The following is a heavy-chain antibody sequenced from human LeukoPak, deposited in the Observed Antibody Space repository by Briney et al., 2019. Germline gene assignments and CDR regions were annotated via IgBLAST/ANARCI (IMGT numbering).Heavy chain of an antibody. CDR3: ARVLPLGAAAHPDERRKTDNWFDP. V-gene: IGHV4-4*07. CDR2: IYTSGST. J-gene: IGHJ5*02. Sequence: PSETLSLTCTVSGGSISSYYWSWIRQPAGKGLEWIGRIYTSGSTNYNPSLKSRVTMSVDTSKNQFSLKLSSVTAADTAVYYCARVLPLGAAAHPDERRKTDNWFDPWGQGTLVTVSS. CDR1: GGSISSYY. D-gene: IGHD6-13*01.